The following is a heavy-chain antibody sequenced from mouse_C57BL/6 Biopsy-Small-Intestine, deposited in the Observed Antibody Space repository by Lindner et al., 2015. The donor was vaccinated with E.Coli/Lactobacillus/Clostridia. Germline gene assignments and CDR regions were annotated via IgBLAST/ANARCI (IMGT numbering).Heavy chain of an antibody. CDR1: GYTFTGYW. Sequence: VQLQESGAELMKPGASVKLSCKATGYTFTGYWIEWVKQRPGHGLEWIGEIYLEVVVLTTMRSSRARPHSLQIHPTNTAYMQLSSLTTEDSAIYYCTRDWVSWGQGTLVTVSA. CDR3: TRDWVS. V-gene: IGHV1-9*01. CDR2: IYLEVVVL. D-gene: IGHD4-1*01. J-gene: IGHJ3*01.